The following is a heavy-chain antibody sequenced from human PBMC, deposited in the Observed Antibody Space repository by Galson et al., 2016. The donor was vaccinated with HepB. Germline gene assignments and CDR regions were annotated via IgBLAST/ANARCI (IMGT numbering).Heavy chain of an antibody. D-gene: IGHD5-24*01. V-gene: IGHV1-69*13. CDR2: IINLYGTA. Sequence: SVKVSCKASGGTFSSYAISWVRQAPGQGLEWMGVIINLYGTANYALKFQGRVTITADESTSTALMEVSSLRYEDTAVYYCARVRDGYNTHFYYGMDVWGQGTSVTV. CDR3: ARVRDGYNTHFYYGMDV. J-gene: IGHJ6*02. CDR1: GGTFSSYA.